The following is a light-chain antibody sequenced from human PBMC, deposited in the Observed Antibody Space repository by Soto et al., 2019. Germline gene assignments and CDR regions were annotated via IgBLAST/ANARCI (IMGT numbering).Light chain of an antibody. CDR3: CSYSADTTLYV. J-gene: IGLJ1*01. CDR2: DVS. Sequence: QSVLTQPASVSGSPGQSITISCSGTNSEVGDYNLVSWYQQRPGEAPKLVIFDVSNRPSGVSDRFSGSKSGNTASLTISGLQAEDEGDYFCCSYSADTTLYVFGSGTKLTVL. CDR1: NSEVGDYNL. V-gene: IGLV2-14*01.